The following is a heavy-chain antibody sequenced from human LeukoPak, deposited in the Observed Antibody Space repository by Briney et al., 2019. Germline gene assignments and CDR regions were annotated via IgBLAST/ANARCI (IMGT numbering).Heavy chain of an antibody. Sequence: PGGSLRLSCGASGFTFSRYWMYWVRQAPGKGLEWVANINQDGSGKYFVDSVKGRFTISRDNAKNSLYLQMNSLRAEDTAVYYCARGVSGEPWGQGTLVTVSS. CDR1: GFTFSRYW. V-gene: IGHV3-7*01. J-gene: IGHJ5*02. CDR3: ARGVSGEP. D-gene: IGHD1-14*01. CDR2: INQDGSGK.